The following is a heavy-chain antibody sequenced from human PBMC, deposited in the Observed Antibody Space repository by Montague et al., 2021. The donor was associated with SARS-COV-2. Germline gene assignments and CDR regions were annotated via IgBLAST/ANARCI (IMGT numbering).Heavy chain of an antibody. CDR1: GGSMTNYY. V-gene: IGHV4-59*08. CDR2: IYYRGST. J-gene: IGHJ4*02. CDR3: ARQRNDDVLDY. Sequence: SETLSLTCTVSGGSMTNYYWSWIRQPPGKGLEWLAYIYYRGSTGYNPSLMSRVTISVDTSKKQFSLKLSSVTAADTAVYYCARQRNDDVLDYWGQGTLVTVSS. D-gene: IGHD1-1*01.